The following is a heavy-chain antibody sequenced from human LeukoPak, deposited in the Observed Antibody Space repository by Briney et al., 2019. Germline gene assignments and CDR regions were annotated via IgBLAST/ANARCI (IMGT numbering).Heavy chain of an antibody. Sequence: PSETLSLTCTVSGGSISSYYWSWIRQPAGKGLEWIGRIYTSGSTNYNPSLKSRVTMSVDTSKNQFSLKLSSVTAADTAVYYCARRYSGLDYGYFDYWGQGTLVTVSS. D-gene: IGHD4/OR15-4a*01. CDR1: GGSISSYY. V-gene: IGHV4-4*07. J-gene: IGHJ4*02. CDR3: ARRYSGLDYGYFDY. CDR2: IYTSGST.